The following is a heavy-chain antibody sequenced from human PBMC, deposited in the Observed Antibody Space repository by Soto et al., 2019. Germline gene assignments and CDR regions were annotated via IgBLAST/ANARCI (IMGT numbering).Heavy chain of an antibody. CDR2: ISYTGANQ. V-gene: IGHV3-30-3*01. Sequence: QVRLVESGGGAVQPGDSLRLSCDASGFTFSTYALHWVRLAPGKGLEWVAFISYTGANQYYADSVKGRFTVSRDNSKNIASLQMTSLKPEDSAVYYCERDAFIYSRGAYYDHWGQGTLVTVSS. CDR1: GFTFSTYA. D-gene: IGHD4-4*01. J-gene: IGHJ4*02. CDR3: ERDAFIYSRGAYYDH.